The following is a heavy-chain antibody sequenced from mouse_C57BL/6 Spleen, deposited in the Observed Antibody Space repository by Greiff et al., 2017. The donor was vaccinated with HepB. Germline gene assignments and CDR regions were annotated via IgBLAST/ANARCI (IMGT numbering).Heavy chain of an antibody. CDR3: ARIRYYPNYDAMDY. V-gene: IGHV1-78*01. Sequence: VQLQQSDAELVKPGASVKISCKVSGYTFTDHTIHWMKQRPEQGLARIGYIYPRDGSTKYNEKFKGKATLTTDKSSSTAYMQLNRLTSGDSAVYCCARIRYYPNYDAMDYWGQGASVTVS. CDR1: GYTFTDHT. CDR2: IYPRDGST. J-gene: IGHJ4*01. D-gene: IGHD2-12*01.